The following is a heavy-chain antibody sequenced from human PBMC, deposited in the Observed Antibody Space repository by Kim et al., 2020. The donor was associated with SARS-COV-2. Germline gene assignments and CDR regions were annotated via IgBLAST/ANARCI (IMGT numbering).Heavy chain of an antibody. CDR1: GXTFSNYW. V-gene: IGHV3-74*01. CDR3: VRNRGWNFYDY. J-gene: IGHJ4*02. D-gene: IGHD1-1*01. CDR2: MNTDGSTT. Sequence: GGSLRLSCAASGXTFSNYWMDWVRQVPGKGLVWISNMNTDGSTTNYADSVRGRFSISRDNAKDTLYLQMNSLRAEDTAVYYCVRNRGWNFYDYWGQGTLV.